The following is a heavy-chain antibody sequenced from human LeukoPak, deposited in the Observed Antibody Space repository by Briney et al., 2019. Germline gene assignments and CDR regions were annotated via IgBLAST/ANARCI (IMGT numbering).Heavy chain of an antibody. Sequence: SEALSLTCAVSGGSISSSSYYWGWIRQPPGKGLEWIGSIYYSGSTYYNPSLKSRVTISVDTSKNPSSLTLSSVTAADTAVYYCARDPSNSGYDYLYYFDYWGQGTLVTVSS. CDR1: GGSISSSSYY. J-gene: IGHJ4*02. CDR3: ARDPSNSGYDYLYYFDY. D-gene: IGHD5-12*01. CDR2: IYYSGST. V-gene: IGHV4-39*02.